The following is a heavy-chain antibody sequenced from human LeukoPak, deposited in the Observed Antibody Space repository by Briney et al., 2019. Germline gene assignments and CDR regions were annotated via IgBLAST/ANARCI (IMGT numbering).Heavy chain of an antibody. CDR2: IETNTGNP. D-gene: IGHD1-1*01. CDR3: ARDYTLTIGTTTYFQH. Sequence: ASVTVSFKTSGYIFIIYALIWVRQAPGQGLELMGWIETNTGNPTYAQGFTGRFVFSLDTSVSTAYLQISSLKAEDTAVYYCARDYTLTIGTTTYFQHWGQGTPVTVSS. J-gene: IGHJ1*01. CDR1: GYIFIIYA. V-gene: IGHV7-4-1*02.